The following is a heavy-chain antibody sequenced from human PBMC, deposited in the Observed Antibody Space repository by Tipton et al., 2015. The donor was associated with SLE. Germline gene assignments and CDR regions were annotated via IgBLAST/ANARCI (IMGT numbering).Heavy chain of an antibody. Sequence: TLSLTCTVSGGSISSGSYYWGWIRQPPGTGLEWIGSILYSGSTYYNPSLKSRVTMSVDTSKNQFSLRVSSVTAADTAVYHCARHSRPVAGTGQGWFDSWGQGTLATVSS. CDR3: ARHSRPVAGTGQGWFDS. CDR1: GGSISSGSYY. D-gene: IGHD1-14*01. J-gene: IGHJ5*01. CDR2: ILYSGST. V-gene: IGHV4-39*07.